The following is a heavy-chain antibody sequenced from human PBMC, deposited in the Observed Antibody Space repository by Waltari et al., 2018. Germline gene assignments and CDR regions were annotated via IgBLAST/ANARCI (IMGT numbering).Heavy chain of an antibody. CDR2: VSPDGTRT. Sequence: EVHLVESGGGLLQPGGSLRLSCAASGFTFSSYWMHWVPRAPGRGRVWGSSVSPDGTRTTDGDPVKGRFTISRDNAKNILYLEMNSLRAEDTAMYYCASVGEGEMATIAALDYWGHGTLVTVSS. J-gene: IGHJ4*01. CDR1: GFTFSSYW. CDR3: ASVGEGEMATIAALDY. V-gene: IGHV3-74*01. D-gene: IGHD5-12*01.